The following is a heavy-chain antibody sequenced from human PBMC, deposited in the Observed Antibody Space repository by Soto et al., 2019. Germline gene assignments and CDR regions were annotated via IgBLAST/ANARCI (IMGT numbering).Heavy chain of an antibody. CDR2: IYPGDSDT. J-gene: IGHJ6*03. V-gene: IGHV5-51*01. CDR1: GYSFTSYW. D-gene: IGHD3-10*01. Sequence: PGASLKISCKGSGYSFTSYWIGWVRQMPGKGLEWMGIIYPGDSDTRYSPSFQGQVTISADKSISTAYLQWSSLKASDTAMYYCARHMDYYGSGRNDYYYYYMDVWGKGTTVTVSS. CDR3: ARHMDYYGSGRNDYYYYYMDV.